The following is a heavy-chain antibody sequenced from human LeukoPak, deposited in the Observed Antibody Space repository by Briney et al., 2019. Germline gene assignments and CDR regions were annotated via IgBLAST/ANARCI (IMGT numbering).Heavy chain of an antibody. J-gene: IGHJ4*02. CDR1: GFTFSTYG. D-gene: IGHD4-17*01. CDR3: AKDSTGITTVTGDGY. CDR2: IRYDGSRK. Sequence: GGSLRLSCAASGFTFSTYGMHWVRQAPGEGLEWVAFIRYDGSRKYLADSVKGRFTISRDNSKNTLYLQMNNLRAEDTAVYYCAKDSTGITTVTGDGYWGQGTLVTVSS. V-gene: IGHV3-30*02.